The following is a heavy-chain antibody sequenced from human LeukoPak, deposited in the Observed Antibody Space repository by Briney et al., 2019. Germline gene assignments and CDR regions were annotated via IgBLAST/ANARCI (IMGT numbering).Heavy chain of an antibody. D-gene: IGHD4-11*01. CDR2: MNPNSGNT. CDR3: ARGLVSVTTLTSYYFDY. V-gene: IGHV1-8*01. Sequence: HEASVKVSCKASGYTFTSYDINWVRQATGQGLEWMGWMNPNSGNTGYAQKFQGRVAMTRNTSISTAYMELSSLRSEDTAVYYCARGLVSVTTLTSYYFDYWGQGTLVTVSS. CDR1: GYTFTSYD. J-gene: IGHJ4*02.